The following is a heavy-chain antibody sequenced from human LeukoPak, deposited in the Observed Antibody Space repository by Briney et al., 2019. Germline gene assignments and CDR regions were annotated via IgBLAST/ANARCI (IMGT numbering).Heavy chain of an antibody. Sequence: PGGSLRLSCAASGFIFTYYGMNWVRQAPGQGLEWVSYITSDSVTMFYADSVKGRFTASRDNAENSMYLQMNSLRAEDTAVYYCARVALRPIDYSNPEFDPWGQGTLVTVSS. CDR3: ARVALRPIDYSNPEFDP. CDR2: ITSDSVTM. J-gene: IGHJ5*02. CDR1: GFIFTYYG. D-gene: IGHD4-11*01. V-gene: IGHV3-48*01.